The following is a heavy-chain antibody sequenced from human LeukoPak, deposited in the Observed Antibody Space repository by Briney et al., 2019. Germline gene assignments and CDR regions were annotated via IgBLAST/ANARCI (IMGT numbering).Heavy chain of an antibody. J-gene: IGHJ3*02. D-gene: IGHD2-15*01. Sequence: GGSLRLSCAASGFIFSHYWMSWVRQAPGKGLEWVANIKPDGTEKCYVDSVKGRFTISRDNAKNSLYLLMDSLRAEDTAVYYCAREDMWAFDMWGQGTMVTVSS. CDR1: GFIFSHYW. V-gene: IGHV3-7*01. CDR2: IKPDGTEK. CDR3: AREDMWAFDM.